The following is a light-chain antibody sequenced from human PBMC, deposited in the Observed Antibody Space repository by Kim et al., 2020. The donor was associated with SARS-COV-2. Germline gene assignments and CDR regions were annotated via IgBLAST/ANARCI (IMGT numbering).Light chain of an antibody. J-gene: IGLJ3*02. Sequence: QSVLTQPPSVSGAPGQRITISCTGSSSDIGAGYDVHWYQQLPGTAPKVLIYANNNRPSGVPDRFSGSKSGTSASLAITGLQAEDEADYYCQSYDRSLSAWVFGGGTQLTVL. CDR3: QSYDRSLSAWV. V-gene: IGLV1-40*01. CDR1: SSDIGAGYD. CDR2: ANN.